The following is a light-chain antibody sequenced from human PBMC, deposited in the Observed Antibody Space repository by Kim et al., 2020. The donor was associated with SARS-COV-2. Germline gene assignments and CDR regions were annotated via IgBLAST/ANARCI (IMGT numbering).Light chain of an antibody. J-gene: IGKJ2*01. CDR3: MQALQTPYT. CDR1: QSLLQSNGYNY. CDR2: LGS. Sequence: PASISCRSSQSLLQSNGYNYLDWYLQKPGQSPQLLIYLGSNRASGVPDRFSGSGSGTDFTLKISRVEAEDVGVYYCMQALQTPYTFGRGTKLEI. V-gene: IGKV2-28*01.